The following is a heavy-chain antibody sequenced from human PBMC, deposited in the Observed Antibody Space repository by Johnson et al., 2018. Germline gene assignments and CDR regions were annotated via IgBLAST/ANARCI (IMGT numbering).Heavy chain of an antibody. CDR1: GFTFSNAW. Sequence: VQLVQSGGGLVQPGGSLRLSCEASGFTFSNAWMNWVRRAPGKGLEWVGRIKSNTDGGTTDYAEPVKGRFTISRDESKNTLFMHMNSLKTEDTTVYYCSTTWDYAEEALDIWGQGTMVTVSS. V-gene: IGHV3-15*07. D-gene: IGHD4-17*01. J-gene: IGHJ3*02. CDR2: IKSNTDGGTT. CDR3: STTWDYAEEALDI.